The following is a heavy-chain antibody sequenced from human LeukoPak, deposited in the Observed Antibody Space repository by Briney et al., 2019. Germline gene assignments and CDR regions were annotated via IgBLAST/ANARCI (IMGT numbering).Heavy chain of an antibody. CDR2: ISYDGSNK. CDR3: ARDIYDSSGYHLPAYYYYGMDV. V-gene: IGHV3-30*04. CDR1: GFTFSSYA. D-gene: IGHD3-22*01. Sequence: GGSLRLFCAPSGFTFSSYAMHWVRQAPGKGLEWVAVISYDGSNKFYADSVKGRFTISRDNSKITLYLQMNSLRADDTAVYYCARDIYDSSGYHLPAYYYYGMDVWGQGTTVTVSS. J-gene: IGHJ6*02.